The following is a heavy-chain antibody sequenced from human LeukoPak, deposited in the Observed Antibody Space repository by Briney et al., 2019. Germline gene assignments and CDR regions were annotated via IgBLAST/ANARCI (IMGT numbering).Heavy chain of an antibody. CDR1: GGSLSSSSYH. CDR3: ARLQDHGFFDY. Sequence: SETLSLTCTVSGGSLSSSSYHWGWIRKPPGKGLEWVGSIYYSGSTYYNPSLKSRLTISVDTSKNQFSLKLSSVTAADTAVYYCARLQDHGFFDYWGQGTLVTVSS. D-gene: IGHD4-17*01. V-gene: IGHV4-39*01. J-gene: IGHJ4*02. CDR2: IYYSGST.